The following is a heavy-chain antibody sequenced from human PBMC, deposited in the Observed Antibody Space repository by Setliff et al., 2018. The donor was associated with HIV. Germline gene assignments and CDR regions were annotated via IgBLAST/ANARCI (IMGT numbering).Heavy chain of an antibody. CDR1: GFTFSDYS. Sequence: RLSCAASGFTFSDYSMNWVRQAPGKGLEWVSFIGGRFDTYYADSVEGRFTISRDNAKKSLYLQMNSLRADDTAVYYCARDTMWAFDIWGQGTLVTVSS. D-gene: IGHD3-10*02. CDR3: ARDTMWAFDI. CDR2: IGGRFDT. J-gene: IGHJ3*02. V-gene: IGHV3-48*01.